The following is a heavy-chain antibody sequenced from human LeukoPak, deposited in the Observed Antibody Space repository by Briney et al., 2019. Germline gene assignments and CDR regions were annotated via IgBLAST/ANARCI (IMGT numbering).Heavy chain of an antibody. CDR2: ISSSGSTI. V-gene: IGHV3-48*03. J-gene: IGHJ6*02. D-gene: IGHD6-19*01. CDR3: AREDAQQLPLGYSSGDYYYYYYGMDV. Sequence: GGSLRLSCAASGFTFSSYEMNWVRQAPGKGLEWVSYISSSGSTIYYADSVKGRFTISRDNAKNSLYLQMNSLRAEDTAVYYCAREDAQQLPLGYSSGDYYYYYYGMDVWGQGTTVTVSS. CDR1: GFTFSSYE.